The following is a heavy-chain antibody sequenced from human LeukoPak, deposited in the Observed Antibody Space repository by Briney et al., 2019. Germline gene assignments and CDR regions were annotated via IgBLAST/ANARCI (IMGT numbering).Heavy chain of an antibody. CDR1: GYTFTGYY. J-gene: IGHJ5*02. D-gene: IGHD3-22*01. CDR3: ARGSDSSGYYFNWFDP. Sequence: GASVKVSCKASGYTFTGYYMHWVRQAPGQGLEWMGWINPNSGGTNYAQKFQGRVTMTRDTSISTAYMELSRLRSDDTAVYYCARGSDSSGYYFNWFDPWGQGTLVTVSS. CDR2: INPNSGGT. V-gene: IGHV1-2*02.